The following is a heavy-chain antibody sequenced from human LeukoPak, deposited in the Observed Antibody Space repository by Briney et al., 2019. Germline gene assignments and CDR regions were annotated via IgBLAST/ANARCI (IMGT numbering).Heavy chain of an antibody. Sequence: SETLSLTCAVDGGSFSGYYWSWIRQPPGKGLEWTGEINHSGSTNYNPSLKSRVVISVDTSKNQFSLKLSSVTAADTAVYYCASYGDYSYFDYWGQGTLVTVSS. V-gene: IGHV4-34*01. D-gene: IGHD4-17*01. J-gene: IGHJ4*02. CDR1: GGSFSGYY. CDR2: INHSGST. CDR3: ASYGDYSYFDY.